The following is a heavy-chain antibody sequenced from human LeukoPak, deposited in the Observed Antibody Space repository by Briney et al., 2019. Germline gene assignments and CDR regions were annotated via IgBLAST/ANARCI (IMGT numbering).Heavy chain of an antibody. CDR2: IYYSGSI. V-gene: IGHV4-61*05. D-gene: IGHD2-2*01. CDR1: GGSISSSSYY. CDR3: ARHGSSTTSLNYFDP. Sequence: SETLSLTCTVSGGSISSSSYYWGWIRQPPGKGLEWIGDIYYSGSIKYNPSLKSRVTISVDTSKNQFSLKLSSVSVADTAVYYCARHGSSTTSLNYFDPWGQGTLVTVSS. J-gene: IGHJ5*02.